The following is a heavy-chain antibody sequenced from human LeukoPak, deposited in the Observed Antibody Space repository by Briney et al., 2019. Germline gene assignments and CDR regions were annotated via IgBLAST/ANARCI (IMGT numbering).Heavy chain of an antibody. CDR2: ISYDGSNK. CDR3: AKDLGGVIDY. J-gene: IGHJ4*02. V-gene: IGHV3-30*18. CDR1: GFTFSSYG. Sequence: PGRSLRLSCAASGFTFSSYGVHWVRQAPGKGLEWVAVISYDGSNKYYADSVKGRFTISRDNSKNTLYLQMNSLRAEGTAGYYCAKDLGGVIDYWGQGTLVTVSS. D-gene: IGHD3-16*01.